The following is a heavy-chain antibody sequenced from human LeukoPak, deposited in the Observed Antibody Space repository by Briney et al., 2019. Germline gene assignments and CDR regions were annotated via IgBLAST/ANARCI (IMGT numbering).Heavy chain of an antibody. Sequence: GGSLRLSCAASGFTFSSYAMSWVRQAPGKGLEWVSAISGSGGSTYYADSVKGRFTISRDNSKNTLYLQMNSLRAEDTAVYYCAKDLGTMVRGANDAFDIWGQGTMVNVSS. V-gene: IGHV3-23*01. CDR2: ISGSGGST. J-gene: IGHJ3*02. CDR3: AKDLGTMVRGANDAFDI. CDR1: GFTFSSYA. D-gene: IGHD3-10*01.